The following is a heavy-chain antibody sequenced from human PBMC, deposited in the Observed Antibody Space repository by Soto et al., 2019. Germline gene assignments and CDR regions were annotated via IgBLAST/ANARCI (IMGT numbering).Heavy chain of an antibody. CDR1: EGTFNSYA. D-gene: IGHD6-13*01. J-gene: IGHJ4*02. V-gene: IGHV1-69*01. Sequence: QAQVVQSGAEVRKPGSSVKLSCKASEGTFNSYAIAWVRQAPGQGLEWMGGIIPYYNTLNYAQKFQDRVTITADDSTNTGYMELSSLRSDDTAVYFCASGASRWYPYFFDSFAQGTLVTVSS. CDR2: IIPYYNTL. CDR3: ASGASRWYPYFFDS.